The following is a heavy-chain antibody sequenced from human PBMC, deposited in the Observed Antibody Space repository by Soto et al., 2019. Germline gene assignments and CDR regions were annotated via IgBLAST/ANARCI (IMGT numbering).Heavy chain of an antibody. CDR1: GFPFRDFQ. J-gene: IGHJ4*02. Sequence: GGSLRLSCAASGFPFRDFQMSLIRQSPGKGLEWISYISQSGNVIYYADSVKGRFTISRDDAKNSLYLQMNSLRAEDTAMYYCVTKKDLSTGYPDYWGQGTGVTVSS. CDR2: ISQSGNVI. V-gene: IGHV3-11*01. CDR3: VTKKDLSTGYPDY. D-gene: IGHD3-9*01.